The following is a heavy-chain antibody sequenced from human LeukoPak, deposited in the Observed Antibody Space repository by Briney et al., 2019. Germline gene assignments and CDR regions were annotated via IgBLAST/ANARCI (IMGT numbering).Heavy chain of an antibody. V-gene: IGHV1-2*06. CDR1: GYTFSDYY. J-gene: IGHJ4*02. D-gene: IGHD4-23*01. CDR3: ARDFERDMTTVADY. CDR2: INPNSGGT. Sequence: ASVKVSCQTSGYTFSDYYMHWVRHAPGQGLEWMGRINPNSGGTNYAQNFQGRVIMTRDASITTAYMELSRLRSDDTAVYYCARDFERDMTTVADYWGQGTLVTVSS.